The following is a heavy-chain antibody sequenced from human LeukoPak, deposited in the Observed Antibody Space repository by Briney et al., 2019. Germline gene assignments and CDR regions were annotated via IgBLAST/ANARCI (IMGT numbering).Heavy chain of an antibody. CDR2: INPNSGDT. D-gene: IGHD3-16*01. J-gene: IGHJ4*02. Sequence: ASVKVSCKASGYTFTRCYMPWVRQAPGQGLEWMGWINPNSGDTKYAQKFQGRVTMTRDTSVSTAYMELSRLRSDDTAVYYCATQRGSYLWGTDFDYWGQGTLVTVSS. CDR3: ATQRGSYLWGTDFDY. V-gene: IGHV1-2*02. CDR1: GYTFTRCY.